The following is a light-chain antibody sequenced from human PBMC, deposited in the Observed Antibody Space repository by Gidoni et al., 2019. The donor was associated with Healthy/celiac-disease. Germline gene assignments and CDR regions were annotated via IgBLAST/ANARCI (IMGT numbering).Light chain of an antibody. CDR1: QSVSSY. V-gene: IGKV3-11*01. CDR3: QQRSNWPPVWT. J-gene: IGKJ1*01. CDR2: DAS. Sequence: EIVLTQSPATLSLSPGERATLSCRASQSVSSYLAWYQQKPGQAPRLLIYDASNRATGIPARFSGSGSGTDFTLTISSLEPEDFAVYYCQQRSNWPPVWTFGQGPKVEIK.